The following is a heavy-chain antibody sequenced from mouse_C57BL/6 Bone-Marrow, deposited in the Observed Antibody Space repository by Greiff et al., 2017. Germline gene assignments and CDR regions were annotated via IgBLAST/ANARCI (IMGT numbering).Heavy chain of an antibody. Sequence: QVQLQQSGAELARPGASVKLSCKASGYTFTSYGISWVKQSTGQGLEWIGEIYPRSGNTYYNEKFKGKATLTADKSSSTAYMELRSLTSEDSAVYFCARKKFLLPFDYWGQGTTLTVSS. CDR2: IYPRSGNT. CDR1: GYTFTSYG. D-gene: IGHD2-1*01. V-gene: IGHV1-81*01. CDR3: ARKKFLLPFDY. J-gene: IGHJ2*01.